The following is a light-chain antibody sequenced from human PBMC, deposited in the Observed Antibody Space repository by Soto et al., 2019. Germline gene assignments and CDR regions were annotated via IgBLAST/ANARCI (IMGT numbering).Light chain of an antibody. V-gene: IGLV2-14*01. Sequence: QSALTQPAAVSGSPGQSITISCSGTSSDVGGYDYVSWYQQHPGKAPKILIYEVTYRPSGVSNRFSGSKTGNTASLTISGLQAEDEADYYCQSYTSSASRVFGTGTKLTVI. J-gene: IGLJ1*01. CDR3: QSYTSSASRV. CDR1: SSDVGGYDY. CDR2: EVT.